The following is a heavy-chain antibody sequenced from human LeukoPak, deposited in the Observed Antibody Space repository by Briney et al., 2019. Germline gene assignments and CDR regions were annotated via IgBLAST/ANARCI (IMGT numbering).Heavy chain of an antibody. V-gene: IGHV5-51*01. Sequence: GESLKISCQASGYSFTNYWIAWVRQMPGKGLEWMGIIYPGDSDTRYSPSFQGQVTFSADKSISTAYLQWSSLKASDAAMYYCARGQQLFDYWGQGTLVTVSS. J-gene: IGHJ4*02. CDR3: ARGQQLFDY. CDR2: IYPGDSDT. CDR1: GYSFTNYW. D-gene: IGHD6-13*01.